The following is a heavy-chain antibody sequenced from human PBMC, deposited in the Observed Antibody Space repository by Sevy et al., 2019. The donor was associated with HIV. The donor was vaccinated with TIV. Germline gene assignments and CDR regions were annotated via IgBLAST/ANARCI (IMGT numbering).Heavy chain of an antibody. D-gene: IGHD2-8*01. CDR3: AREGCTKPHDY. CDR1: GFXFSKYS. CDR2: LSXGXGEI. J-gene: IGHJ4*02. Sequence: GGSLRLSCAASGFXFSKYSMSWVRQPPXKGLEWVSTLSXGXGEINHADSVKGRFTISRDNSKNSLYLQMNNLRAEDTAVYYCAREGCTKPHDYWGQGTLVTVSS. V-gene: IGHV3-23*01.